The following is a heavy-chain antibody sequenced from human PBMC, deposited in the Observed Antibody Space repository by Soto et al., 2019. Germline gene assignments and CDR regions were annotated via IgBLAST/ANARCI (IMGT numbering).Heavy chain of an antibody. J-gene: IGHJ4*02. CDR3: ARDPNDLWSGYPPRYFDY. CDR1: GFTFSSYG. D-gene: IGHD3-3*01. V-gene: IGHV3-33*01. CDR2: IWYDGSNK. Sequence: QVQLVESGGGVVQPGRSLRLSCAASGFTFSSYGMHWVRQAPGKGLEWVAVIWYDGSNKYYADSVKGRFTISRDNSKNTLYLQMNSLRAEDTAVYYCARDPNDLWSGYPPRYFDYWGQGTLVTVSS.